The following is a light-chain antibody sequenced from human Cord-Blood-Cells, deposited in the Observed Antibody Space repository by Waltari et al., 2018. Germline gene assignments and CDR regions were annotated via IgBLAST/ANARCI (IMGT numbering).Light chain of an antibody. CDR2: AAS. J-gene: IGKJ4*01. CDR3: QQLNSYPLT. Sequence: DRGPITCRAIQDISSYLAGYQQKPAKAPKLLIYAASTLQSAVPSTFSGSGSGTEFTLTISILQPEDFASYYCQQLNSYPLTFGGGTKVESK. V-gene: IGKV1-9*01. CDR1: QDISSY.